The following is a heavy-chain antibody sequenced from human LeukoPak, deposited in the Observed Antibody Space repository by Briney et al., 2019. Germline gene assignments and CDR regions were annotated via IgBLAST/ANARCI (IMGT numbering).Heavy chain of an antibody. CDR3: ARVGYCNTVTCYGWFDP. Sequence: SETLSLTCSVSVSSYSISNGYYWAWIRQPPGKALEWIGSMYHNGSTYFNPSLKSRVTMSVDTSKNQFSLQLTSLTAADTAVYYCARVGYCNTVTCYGWFDPWGQGTLVTVSS. J-gene: IGHJ5*02. V-gene: IGHV4-38-2*02. CDR2: MYHNGST. D-gene: IGHD2-2*01. CDR1: VSSYSISNGYY.